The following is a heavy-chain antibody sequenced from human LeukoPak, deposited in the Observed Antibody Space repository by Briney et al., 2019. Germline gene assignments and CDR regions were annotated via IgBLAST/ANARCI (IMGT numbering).Heavy chain of an antibody. V-gene: IGHV5-51*01. D-gene: IGHD2/OR15-2a*01. CDR3: ARSDGSTYYFDY. CDR1: GFTFTDYW. Sequence: GESLKISCKGSGFTFTDYWIAWVRQMPGKGLEWMGIIYPDDSDTRYSPSFQGQVTISADKSIRTAYLQWSGLKASDTAMYYCARSDGSTYYFDYWGQGTLVTVSS. J-gene: IGHJ4*02. CDR2: IYPDDSDT.